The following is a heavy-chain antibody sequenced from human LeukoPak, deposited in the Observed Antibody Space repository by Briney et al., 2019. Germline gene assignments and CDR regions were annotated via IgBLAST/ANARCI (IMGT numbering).Heavy chain of an antibody. CDR2: ISYDGTNK. V-gene: IGHV3-30*18. CDR1: GFTFNTFA. D-gene: IGHD3-9*01. Sequence: GRSLRLSCAASGFTFNTFAMHWVRQAPGKGLEWVSLISYDGTNKFYADSVKGRFTISRDNSKNTLYLQMNSLRVEDTAIYYCAKAFFDISWNWFDPWGQGTLVTVSS. J-gene: IGHJ5*02. CDR3: AKAFFDISWNWFDP.